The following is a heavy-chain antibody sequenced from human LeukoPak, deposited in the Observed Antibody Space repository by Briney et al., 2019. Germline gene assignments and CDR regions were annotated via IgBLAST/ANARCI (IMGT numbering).Heavy chain of an antibody. J-gene: IGHJ3*02. CDR1: GFTFSTYS. CDR3: ASIAASEFVPFDI. V-gene: IGHV3-21*01. CDR2: ISPDSNYK. D-gene: IGHD6-6*01. Sequence: PGESLRLSCAASGFTFSTYSMNWLRLAPGKGLEWVSSISPDSNYKYYVDSVKGRFTISRDNAKSSLYLQMNSLRAEDTAVYYCASIAASEFVPFDIWGQGTMVTVSS.